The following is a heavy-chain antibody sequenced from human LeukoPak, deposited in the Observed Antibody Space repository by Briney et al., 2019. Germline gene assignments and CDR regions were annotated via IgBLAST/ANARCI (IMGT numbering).Heavy chain of an antibody. CDR2: INHSGST. CDR1: GGSFSGYY. CDR3: ARAGYSYGYGYYYMDV. V-gene: IGHV4-34*01. Sequence: SETLSLTCAVYGGSFSGYYWSWIRQPPGKGLEWIGEINHSGSTNYNPSLKSRVTISVDKSKNQFSLKLSSVTAADTAVYYCARAGYSYGYGYYYMDVWGKGTTVTVSS. D-gene: IGHD5-18*01. J-gene: IGHJ6*03.